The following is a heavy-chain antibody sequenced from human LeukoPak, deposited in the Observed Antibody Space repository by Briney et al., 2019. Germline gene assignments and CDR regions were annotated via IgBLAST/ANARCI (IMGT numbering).Heavy chain of an antibody. Sequence: PPGGSLRLSRAASGFTFSSYAMSWVRQAPGKGLEWVSAISGSGGSTYYADSVKGRFTISRDNSKNTLYLQMNSLRAEDTAVYYCARKIAVAGTEWFDPWGQGTLVTVSS. V-gene: IGHV3-23*01. D-gene: IGHD6-19*01. CDR3: ARKIAVAGTEWFDP. J-gene: IGHJ5*02. CDR2: ISGSGGST. CDR1: GFTFSSYA.